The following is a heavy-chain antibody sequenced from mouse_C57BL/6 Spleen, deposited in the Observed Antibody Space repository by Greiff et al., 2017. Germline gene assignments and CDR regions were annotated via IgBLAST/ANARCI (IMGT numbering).Heavy chain of an antibody. Sequence: EVQLKESGPGLVKPSQSLSLTCSVTGYSITSGYYWNWIRQFPGNKLEWMGYISYDGSNNYNPSLKNRISITRDTSKNQFFLKLNSVTTEDTATYYCARDPYYYGSNYFDDWGQGTTLTVSS. CDR3: ARDPYYYGSNYFDD. J-gene: IGHJ2*01. D-gene: IGHD1-1*01. V-gene: IGHV3-6*01. CDR2: ISYDGSN. CDR1: GYSITSGYY.